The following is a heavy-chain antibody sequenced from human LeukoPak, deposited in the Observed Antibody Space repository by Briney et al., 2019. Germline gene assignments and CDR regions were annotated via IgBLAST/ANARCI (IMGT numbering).Heavy chain of an antibody. V-gene: IGHV3-48*03. CDR1: GFTFNTYE. J-gene: IGHJ4*02. Sequence: PGGSLRLSCAASGFTFNTYEMNWVRQAPGKGLEWVSYISSGGSSIYYADSVKGRFTISRDNAKNSLYLQMNSLRAEDTAVYYCAKDHSSSWSVDYWGQGTLVTVSS. D-gene: IGHD6-13*01. CDR2: ISSGGSSI. CDR3: AKDHSSSWSVDY.